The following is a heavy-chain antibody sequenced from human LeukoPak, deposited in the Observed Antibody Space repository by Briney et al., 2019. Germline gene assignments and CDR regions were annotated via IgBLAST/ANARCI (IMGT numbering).Heavy chain of an antibody. CDR1: GFTFSSYS. V-gene: IGHV3-21*01. CDR2: ISSSRSHI. Sequence: GGSLRLSCAASGFTFSSYSMNWVRQAPGKGLEWVSSISSSRSHIYYTDSVKGRFTIYRDNAKNSLYLQMSSLRAEDTAVYYCAREQLLTPNYGMDVWGQGTTVTVSS. J-gene: IGHJ6*02. CDR3: AREQLLTPNYGMDV. D-gene: IGHD2-2*01.